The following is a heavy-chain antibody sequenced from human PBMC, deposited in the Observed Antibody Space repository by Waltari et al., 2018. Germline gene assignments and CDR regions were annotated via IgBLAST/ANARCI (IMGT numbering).Heavy chain of an antibody. CDR3: ARPVGNET. Sequence: EVQLVESGGGLVQPGGSLRLSCAAPGFSVSGVYMTWVRQAPGKGLQWVSIIYSGGSTYYADSVKGRFTISRDNSKNTVFLQMNSLRVDDTAVYYCARPVGNETWGQGTLVTVSS. D-gene: IGHD1-26*01. V-gene: IGHV3-53*01. CDR1: GFSVSGVY. CDR2: IYSGGST. J-gene: IGHJ5*02.